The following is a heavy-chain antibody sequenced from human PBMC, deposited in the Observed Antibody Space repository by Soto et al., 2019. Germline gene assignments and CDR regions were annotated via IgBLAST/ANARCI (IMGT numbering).Heavy chain of an antibody. Sequence: QVQLVQSGAEVKRPGASVNVSCKASGYTFTTYSLSWVRQAPGQGLEWMGWISPFNGDATYAQKFQDRVTLTTDTPTSPAYMELRRLRDDDTAVYYCARVADIVLIPALDYWGRGTLVIVSS. CDR2: ISPFNGDA. V-gene: IGHV1-18*04. D-gene: IGHD2-8*02. J-gene: IGHJ4*02. CDR3: ARVADIVLIPALDY. CDR1: GYTFTTYS.